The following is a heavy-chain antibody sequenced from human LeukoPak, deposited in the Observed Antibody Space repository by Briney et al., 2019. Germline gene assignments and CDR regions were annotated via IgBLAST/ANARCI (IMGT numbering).Heavy chain of an antibody. CDR1: GFTFSSYW. J-gene: IGHJ4*02. V-gene: IGHV3-7*03. CDR2: IKQDGSEK. D-gene: IGHD3-3*01. Sequence: GGSLRLSCAASGFTFSSYWMSWVRQAPGKGLEWVANIKQDGSEKYYVDSVKGRFTISRDNAKNSLYLQMNSLRAEDTAVYYCAKATSGYYDFWSGYVYYFDYWGQGTLVTVSS. CDR3: AKATSGYYDFWSGYVYYFDY.